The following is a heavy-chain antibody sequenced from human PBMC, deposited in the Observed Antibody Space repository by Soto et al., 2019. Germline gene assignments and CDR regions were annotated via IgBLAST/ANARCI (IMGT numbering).Heavy chain of an antibody. CDR3: EGSSARSTFDY. CDR1: SGSVSSGGYF. V-gene: IGHV4-31*03. J-gene: IGHJ4*02. D-gene: IGHD2-2*01. Sequence: SETLSLTCTVSSGSVSSGGYFWSWIRQLPGKGLEWIGYIYHTGSTFYNPSLKSRVTISLDTSKSQFSLRLTSVTAADTAMYFCEGSSARSTFDYWGPGTLVTVSS. CDR2: IYHTGST.